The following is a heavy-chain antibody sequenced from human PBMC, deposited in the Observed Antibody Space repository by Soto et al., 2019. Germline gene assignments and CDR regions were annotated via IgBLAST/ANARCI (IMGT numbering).Heavy chain of an antibody. J-gene: IGHJ6*02. CDR2: ISNGGTTI. Sequence: PGESLTLSCAASGFSFSTYTLNWVRQAPGKGLEWVSYISNGGTTIYYADSAQGRFTISRDNGKNSLYLQMNSLRDEDTAVYYCATVRRNDASDYYGMDVWGQGTPVTVSS. CDR3: ATVRRNDASDYYGMDV. V-gene: IGHV3-48*02. CDR1: GFSFSTYT. D-gene: IGHD1-1*01.